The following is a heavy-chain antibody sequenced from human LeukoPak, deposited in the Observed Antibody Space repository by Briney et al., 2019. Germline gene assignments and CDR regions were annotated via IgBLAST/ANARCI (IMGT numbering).Heavy chain of an antibody. V-gene: IGHV3-30*02. CDR1: GFSFSSHA. J-gene: IGHJ4*02. Sequence: PGRSLRLSCTASGFSFSSHAMHWVRQAPGKGLEWVAFIRYDGSNKYYADSVKGRFTISRDNSKNTLYLQMNSLRAEDTAVYYCAKDYRGPTYYYDSSGYHFGYWGQGTLVTVSS. CDR3: AKDYRGPTYYYDSSGYHFGY. CDR2: IRYDGSNK. D-gene: IGHD3-22*01.